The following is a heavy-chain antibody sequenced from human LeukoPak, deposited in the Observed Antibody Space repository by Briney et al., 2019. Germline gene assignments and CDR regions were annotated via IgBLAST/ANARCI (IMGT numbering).Heavy chain of an antibody. D-gene: IGHD6-19*01. CDR1: GFTFSSYA. CDR3: ARDPFPFYYSSGQPSGFDP. J-gene: IGHJ5*02. Sequence: GGSLRLSCAASGFTFSSYAMHWVRQAPGKGLEWVALISYDGSNKYYADSVKGRFTISRDNSKNTLYLQMNSLRAEDTAVYYCARDPFPFYYSSGQPSGFDPWGQGTLVTVSS. CDR2: ISYDGSNK. V-gene: IGHV3-30*04.